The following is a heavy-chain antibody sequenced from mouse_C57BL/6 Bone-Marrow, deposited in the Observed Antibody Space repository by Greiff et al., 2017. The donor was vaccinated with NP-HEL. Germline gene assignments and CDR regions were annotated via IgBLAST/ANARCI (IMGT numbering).Heavy chain of an antibody. CDR1: GYTFTEYT. D-gene: IGHD1-1*01. CDR2: FYPGSGSI. J-gene: IGHJ3*01. CDR3: ARHGKRDYYGSSYLAWFAY. V-gene: IGHV1-62-2*01. Sequence: VQLQQSGAELVKPGASVKLSCKASGYTFTEYTIHWVKQRSGQGLEWIGWFYPGSGSIKYNEKFKDKATLTADKSSSTVYMELSRLTSEDSAVYFCARHGKRDYYGSSYLAWFAYWGQGTLVTVSA.